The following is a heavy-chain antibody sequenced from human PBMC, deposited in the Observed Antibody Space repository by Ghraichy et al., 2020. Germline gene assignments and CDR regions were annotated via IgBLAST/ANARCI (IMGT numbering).Heavy chain of an antibody. CDR2: ISGSGGST. CDR3: AKPRQTYDFWSGRGLRFDP. J-gene: IGHJ5*02. V-gene: IGHV3-23*01. Sequence: GSLRLSCAASGFTFSSYAMSWVRQAPGKGLEWVSAISGSGGSTYYADSVKGRFTISRDNSKNTLYLQMNSLRAEDTAVYYCAKPRQTYDFWSGRGLRFDPWGQGTLVTVSS. D-gene: IGHD3-3*01. CDR1: GFTFSSYA.